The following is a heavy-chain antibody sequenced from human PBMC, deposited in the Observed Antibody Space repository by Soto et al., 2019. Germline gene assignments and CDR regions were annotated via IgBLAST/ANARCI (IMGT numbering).Heavy chain of an antibody. CDR2: VYYSGST. J-gene: IGHJ4*02. D-gene: IGHD2-2*01. Sequence: SETLSLTCTVSNGSISNYYWTWIRQPPGKGLEWIGFVYYSGSTNYNPSLKSRVTISVDTSKNQFSLKLSSVTAADTAVYFCARAPRDAIPDYWGQGTLVTVSS. CDR1: NGSISNYY. CDR3: ARAPRDAIPDY. V-gene: IGHV4-59*01.